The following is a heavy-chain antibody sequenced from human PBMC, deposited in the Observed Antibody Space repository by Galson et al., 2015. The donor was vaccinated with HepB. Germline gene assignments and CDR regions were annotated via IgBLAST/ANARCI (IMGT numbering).Heavy chain of an antibody. CDR3: TRQGEAGLFDY. Sequence: SLRLSCAASGFGFSDSAIHWVRQASGKGLEWVGRIRGKSNNYATEYSASVKGRFTISRDDSKNTAFLQMNSLKIDDTAIYHCTRQGEAGLFDYWGQGTLVTVSS. V-gene: IGHV3-73*01. J-gene: IGHJ4*02. CDR1: GFGFSDSA. D-gene: IGHD6-13*01. CDR2: IRGKSNNYAT.